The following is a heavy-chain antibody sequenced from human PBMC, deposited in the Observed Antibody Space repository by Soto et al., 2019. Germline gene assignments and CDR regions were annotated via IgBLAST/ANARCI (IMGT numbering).Heavy chain of an antibody. V-gene: IGHV3-53*01. CDR2: IHSGSIT. CDR1: GFTVNSNY. CDR3: ARQYCGGDCYLAFDI. J-gene: IGHJ3*02. Sequence: EVHVVESGGGLVQPGGSLRLSCAASGFTVNSNYMSWVRQAPGKGLEWVSVIHSGSITYYADSVKGRFTISRDHSKNALFLQMTSLRAEDTAVYYCARQYCGGDCYLAFDIWGQGTLVTVSS. D-gene: IGHD2-21*02.